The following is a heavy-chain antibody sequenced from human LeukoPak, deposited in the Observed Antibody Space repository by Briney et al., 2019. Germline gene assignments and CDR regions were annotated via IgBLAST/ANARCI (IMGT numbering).Heavy chain of an antibody. V-gene: IGHV4-34*01. D-gene: IGHD6-13*01. CDR3: ASQQLDFDY. J-gene: IGHJ4*02. CDR2: INHSGST. CDR1: GGSISSYY. Sequence: PSETLSLTCTVSGGSISSYYWSWIRQPPGKGLEWIGEINHSGSTNYNPSLKSRVTISVDTSKNQFSLKLSSVTAADTAVYYCASQQLDFDYWGQGTLVTVSS.